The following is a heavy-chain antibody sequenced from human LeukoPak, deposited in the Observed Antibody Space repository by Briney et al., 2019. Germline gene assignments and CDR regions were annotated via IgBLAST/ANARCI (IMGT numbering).Heavy chain of an antibody. CDR1: GGSFSGYF. J-gene: IGHJ3*02. V-gene: IGHV4-34*01. CDR3: AREISWARGAFDM. CDR2: VNHKGST. Sequence: SETLSLTCTVYGGSFSGYFWSWIRQPPGKGPEWIGEVNHKGSTNYNPSLKSRVTISVDTSKNQFSLRLSSVTAAETAVYYCAREISWARGAFDMWGQGTKVTVSS. D-gene: IGHD3-16*01.